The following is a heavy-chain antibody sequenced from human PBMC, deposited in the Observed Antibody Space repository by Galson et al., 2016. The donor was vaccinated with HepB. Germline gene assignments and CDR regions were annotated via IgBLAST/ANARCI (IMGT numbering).Heavy chain of an antibody. J-gene: IGHJ4*02. D-gene: IGHD7-27*01. CDR1: GFTFSKSA. V-gene: IGHV1-58*01. Sequence: SVKVSCKASGFTFSKSAVQWVRQARGQRLEWMGWIVVASGNTNYAQKFQERVTITRDMSTSTTYMELSRLTSEDTAVYYCAADVIGEAGEFAYWGQGTLGTGSA. CDR3: AADVIGEAGEFAY. CDR2: IVVASGNT.